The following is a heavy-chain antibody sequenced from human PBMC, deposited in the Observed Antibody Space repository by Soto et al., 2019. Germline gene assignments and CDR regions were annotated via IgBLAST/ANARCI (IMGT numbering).Heavy chain of an antibody. CDR2: IGTAGAT. J-gene: IGHJ6*02. CDR3: ARDGYSSSWYSYYYGMDV. D-gene: IGHD6-13*01. Sequence: GGTQRLSCAASGFTFSSYDMYSVRQATGKGLEWVSAIGTAGATYYPGSVKGRFTISRENAKNSLYLQMNSLRAEDTAVYYCARDGYSSSWYSYYYGMDVWGQGTTVTVSS. CDR1: GFTFSSYD. V-gene: IGHV3-13*01.